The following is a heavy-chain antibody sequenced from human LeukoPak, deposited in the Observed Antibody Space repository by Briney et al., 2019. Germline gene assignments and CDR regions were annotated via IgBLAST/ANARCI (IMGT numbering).Heavy chain of an antibody. CDR1: GGSVSSGSYY. J-gene: IGHJ4*02. CDR2: IYYIGST. CDR3: ARVRTTVRLIDY. V-gene: IGHV4-61*01. D-gene: IGHD4-11*01. Sequence: PSETLSLTCTVSGGSVSSGSYYWSWIRQPPGKGLEWIGNIYYIGSTTYNPSLKSRVTISVDTSKNQFSLRLSSVTAADTAGYYCARVRTTVRLIDYWGQGTLVTVSS.